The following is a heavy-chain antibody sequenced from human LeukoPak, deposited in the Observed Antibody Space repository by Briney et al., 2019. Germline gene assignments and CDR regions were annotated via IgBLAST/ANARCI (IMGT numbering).Heavy chain of an antibody. CDR1: GFTFSGSA. D-gene: IGHD6-19*01. CDR2: IRSKANSYAT. CDR3: ARDSSGPLY. Sequence: GGSLRLSCAASGFTFSGSAMHWVRQASGKGLEWVGRIRSKANSYATAYAASVKGRFTISRDDSKNTAYLQMNSLRAEDTAVYYCARDSSGPLYWGQGTLVTVSS. J-gene: IGHJ4*02. V-gene: IGHV3-73*01.